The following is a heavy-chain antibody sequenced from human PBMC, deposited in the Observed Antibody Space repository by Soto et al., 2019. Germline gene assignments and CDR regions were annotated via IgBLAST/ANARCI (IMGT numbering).Heavy chain of an antibody. J-gene: IGHJ6*02. CDR1: GFTFSNYW. CDR3: ARGGYSYGYGDYYGMDV. Sequence: GGSLRLSCAASGFTFSNYWMHWVRQAPGKGLVWVSRIHSDGNNTSYADSVKGRFTISRDNAKNTLYLQMNSLRAEDTAVYYCARGGYSYGYGDYYGMDVWGQGTTVTVSS. CDR2: IHSDGNNT. V-gene: IGHV3-74*01. D-gene: IGHD5-18*01.